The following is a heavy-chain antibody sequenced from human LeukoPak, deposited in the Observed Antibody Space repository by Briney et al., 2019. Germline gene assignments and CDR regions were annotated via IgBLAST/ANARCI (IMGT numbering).Heavy chain of an antibody. CDR1: GFTFSSYG. D-gene: IGHD5-12*01. CDR2: MRYDGSNK. CDR3: AKVGFYSGYDSGDAAFDI. J-gene: IGHJ3*02. Sequence: PGGSLRLSCEASGFTFSSYGMHWVRQAPGKGLEWVAFMRYDGSNKYYADSVKGRFTISRDNSKNTLYLQMNSLRAEDTAVYYCAKVGFYSGYDSGDAAFDIWGQGTMVTVSS. V-gene: IGHV3-30*02.